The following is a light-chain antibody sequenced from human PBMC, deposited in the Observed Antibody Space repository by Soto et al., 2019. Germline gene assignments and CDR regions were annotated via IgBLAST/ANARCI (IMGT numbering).Light chain of an antibody. V-gene: IGKV3-11*01. CDR1: QSVSSY. CDR2: DAS. CDR3: QQRSNGPPSIT. J-gene: IGKJ5*01. Sequence: EIVLTQSPATLSLSPGERATLSCRASQSVSSYLAWYQQKPGQAPRLLIYDASNRATGIPARFSGSGSGTDFTLTISSLEPEDFAVYYWQQRSNGPPSITFGQGTRLKIK.